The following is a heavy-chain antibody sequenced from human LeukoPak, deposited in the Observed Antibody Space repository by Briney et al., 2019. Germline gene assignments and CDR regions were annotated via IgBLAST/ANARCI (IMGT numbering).Heavy chain of an antibody. V-gene: IGHV3-23*01. D-gene: IGHD5-24*01. J-gene: IGHJ6*03. CDR1: GFTFNTYG. CDR3: ARSSRDGYNLIDYMDV. CDR2: ISGSGGAT. Sequence: GGSLRLSCAASGFTFNTYGMSWVRQAPGKGLEWVSGISGSGGATYYADSVKGRFTISRDDPHNTLYLQMNSLRAEDTAVYFCARSSRDGYNLIDYMDVWGKGTTVTVSS.